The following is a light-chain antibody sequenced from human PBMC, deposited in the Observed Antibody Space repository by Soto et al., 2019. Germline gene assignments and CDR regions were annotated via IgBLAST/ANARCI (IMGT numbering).Light chain of an antibody. J-gene: IGLJ1*01. V-gene: IGLV1-40*01. CDR3: QSYDSSLSGYV. CDR1: SSNIGANYD. Sequence: QSVLAQPPPVSGAPGQRVTISCTGSSSNIGANYDVHWYQQLPGTAPKLLIYANIYRPSGVPDRFSGSKSGTSASLAITGLQAEDEADYYCQSYDSSLSGYVFGTGTKVTVL. CDR2: ANI.